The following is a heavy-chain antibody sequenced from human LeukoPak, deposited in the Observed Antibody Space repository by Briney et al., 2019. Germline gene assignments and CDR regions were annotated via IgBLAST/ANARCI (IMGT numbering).Heavy chain of an antibody. CDR2: ISSRSSYI. J-gene: IGHJ3*02. V-gene: IGHV3-21*01. Sequence: PGGSLRLSCAASGFTFSSYSMNWVRQAPGKGLEWVSSISSRSSYIYYADSVKGRFTISRDNAKNSLYLQMNSLRAEDTAVYYCARELGYCSGGSCGSAFDIWGQGTMVTVSS. CDR3: ARELGYCSGGSCGSAFDI. D-gene: IGHD2-15*01. CDR1: GFTFSSYS.